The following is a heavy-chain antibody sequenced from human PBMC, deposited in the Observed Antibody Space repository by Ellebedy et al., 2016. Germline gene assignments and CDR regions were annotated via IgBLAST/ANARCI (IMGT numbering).Heavy chain of an antibody. Sequence: GESLKISCAASGFTFSSYGMHWVRQAPGKGLEWVAVIWYDGSNKYYADSVKGRFTISRDNSKNTLYLQMNSLRAEDTAVYYCARIFSYYYDSSGYSDAFDIWGQGTMVTVSS. D-gene: IGHD3-22*01. V-gene: IGHV3-33*01. CDR1: GFTFSSYG. J-gene: IGHJ3*02. CDR3: ARIFSYYYDSSGYSDAFDI. CDR2: IWYDGSNK.